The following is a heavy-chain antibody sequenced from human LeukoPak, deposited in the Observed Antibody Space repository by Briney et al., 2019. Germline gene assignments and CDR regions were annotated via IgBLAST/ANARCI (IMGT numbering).Heavy chain of an antibody. J-gene: IGHJ4*02. Sequence: ETLSLTCTVSGGSISSGDYYWSWIRQPPGKGLEWVSAISGSGGSTYYADSVKGRFTISRDNSKNTLYLQMNSLRAEDTAVYYCAKGTGYSSLLPLDHWGQGTLVTVSS. CDR3: AKGTGYSSLLPLDH. D-gene: IGHD1-26*01. CDR1: GGSISSGDYY. V-gene: IGHV3-23*01. CDR2: ISGSGGST.